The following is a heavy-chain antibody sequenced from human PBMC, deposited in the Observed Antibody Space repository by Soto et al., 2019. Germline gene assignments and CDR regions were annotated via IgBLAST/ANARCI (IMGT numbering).Heavy chain of an antibody. J-gene: IGHJ6*02. CDR2: IYYSGST. D-gene: IGHD1-26*01. CDR1: GGSISSGGYY. CDR3: ASGTEVSPSWDV. Sequence: QVQLQESGPGLVKPSQTLSLTCTVSGGSISSGGYYWSWIRQHPGKGLEWIGYIYYSGSTYYNPSLKRRVTRSVDTSKTQFSLKLSSVTAADTAVYYCASGTEVSPSWDVWGQGTTVTVSS. V-gene: IGHV4-31*03.